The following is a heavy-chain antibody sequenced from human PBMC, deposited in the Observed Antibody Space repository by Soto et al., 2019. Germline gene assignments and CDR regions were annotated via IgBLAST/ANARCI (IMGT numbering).Heavy chain of an antibody. CDR3: ARHGKQWMTRGYYYHYGMDV. CDR2: IYPGDSDT. CDR1: GKTSTGSC. J-gene: IGHJ6*02. Sequence: ALKMSRNSCGKTSTGSCIGVVHHTPWKRLSWMGIIYPGDSDTTYSPSFQGQVTISADKSISTAYLKWSRLNASDTAMYYCARHGKQWMTRGYYYHYGMDVWGQGTTVTVSS. V-gene: IGHV5-51*07. D-gene: IGHD6-19*01.